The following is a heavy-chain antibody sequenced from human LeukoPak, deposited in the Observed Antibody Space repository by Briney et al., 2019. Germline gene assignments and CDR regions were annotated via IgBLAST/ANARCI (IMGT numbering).Heavy chain of an antibody. V-gene: IGHV3-66*02. CDR3: ARGNPSSRH. Sequence: GRSLRLSCAASGFTVINNYMYWVRQAPGKGLEWVSMFYSGGATYYIDSVKGRFTISRDNFKNTLNLQMDNLRPEDTAVYYCARGNPSSRHWGQGTLVTVSS. CDR2: FYSGGAT. J-gene: IGHJ4*02. D-gene: IGHD1-14*01. CDR1: GFTVINNY.